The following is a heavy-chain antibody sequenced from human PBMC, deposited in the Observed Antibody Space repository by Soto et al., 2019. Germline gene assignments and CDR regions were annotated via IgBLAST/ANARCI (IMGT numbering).Heavy chain of an antibody. CDR2: ISSSSSYI. Sequence: GGSLRLSCAASGFTFSSYSMNWVRQAPGKGLEWVSSISSSSSYIYYADSVKGRFTISRDNAKNSLYLQMNSLRAEDTAVYYCARDSEWRSGRLIALGFDYWGQGTLVTVSS. CDR3: ARDSEWRSGRLIALGFDY. V-gene: IGHV3-21*01. D-gene: IGHD6-13*01. CDR1: GFTFSSYS. J-gene: IGHJ4*02.